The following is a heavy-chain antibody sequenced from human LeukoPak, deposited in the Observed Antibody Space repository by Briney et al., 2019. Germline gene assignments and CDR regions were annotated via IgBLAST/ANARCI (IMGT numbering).Heavy chain of an antibody. CDR1: GFTFSNAW. CDR2: IKRKTDGGTT. V-gene: IGHV3-15*01. CDR3: TITVATSIDY. D-gene: IGHD5-12*01. Sequence: GGSLRLSCAASGFTFSNAWMSWVRQAPGKGLEWVGRIKRKTDGGTTDYAAPVKGRFTISRDDSKNTLYLQMNSLNIEDSAVYYCTITVATSIDYWGQGTLVTVSS. J-gene: IGHJ4*02.